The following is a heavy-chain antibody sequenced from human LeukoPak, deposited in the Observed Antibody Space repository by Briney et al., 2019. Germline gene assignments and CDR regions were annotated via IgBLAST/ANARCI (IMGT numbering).Heavy chain of an antibody. CDR2: IRPSGDNT. V-gene: IGHV3-21*06. J-gene: IGHJ4*02. Sequence: GGSLRLSCAASGFTFSSYDMTWVRQAPGRGLEWVSSIRPSGDNTYYGDSVKGRFTISRDNAKNSLYLQMNSLKPEDTAVYYCARILSSAWGELGYWGQGTLVTVSS. CDR1: GFTFSSYD. CDR3: ARILSSAWGELGY. D-gene: IGHD6-19*01.